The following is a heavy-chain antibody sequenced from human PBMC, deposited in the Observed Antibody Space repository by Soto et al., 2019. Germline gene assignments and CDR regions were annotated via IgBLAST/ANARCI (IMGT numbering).Heavy chain of an antibody. V-gene: IGHV1-46*01. CDR2: INPSGGST. CDR1: GYTFTSYY. D-gene: IGHD2-2*01. CDR3: ARDRGDAVVVPAAIRSNNWFDP. J-gene: IGHJ5*02. Sequence: SVKVSCKASGYTFTSYYIHWVRQAPGQGLEWMGIINPSGGSTSYAQKFQGRVTMTRDTSTSTVYMELSSLRSEDTAVYYCARDRGDAVVVPAAIRSNNWFDPWGKGTLVTVSS.